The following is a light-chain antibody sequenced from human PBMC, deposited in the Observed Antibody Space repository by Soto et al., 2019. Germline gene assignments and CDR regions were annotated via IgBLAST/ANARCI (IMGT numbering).Light chain of an antibody. Sequence: QSVLTQPASVSGSPGQSITISCTGTSSDVGGYDYVGWYQQHPGKAPKLMIYNVYNRPSGVSFRFSGSKSGNTASLTISGLKIEDEANFYCTSYTNGYTNVFGIGTKVTVL. V-gene: IGLV2-14*01. J-gene: IGLJ1*01. CDR2: NVY. CDR1: SSDVGGYDY. CDR3: TSYTNGYTNV.